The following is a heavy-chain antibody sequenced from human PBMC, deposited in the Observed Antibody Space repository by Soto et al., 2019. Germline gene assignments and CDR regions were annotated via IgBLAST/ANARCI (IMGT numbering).Heavy chain of an antibody. V-gene: IGHV3-30-3*01. D-gene: IGHD3-10*01. CDR2: ISYDGSNK. Sequence: QVQLVESGGGVVQPGRSLRLSCAASGFTFSSYAMHWVRQAPGKGLEWVAVISYDGSNKYYADSVKGRFTISRDNSKNTLYLQMNSLRAEDTAVYYCARAPRSGRHDFDIWGQGTMVTVSS. CDR1: GFTFSSYA. CDR3: ARAPRSGRHDFDI. J-gene: IGHJ3*02.